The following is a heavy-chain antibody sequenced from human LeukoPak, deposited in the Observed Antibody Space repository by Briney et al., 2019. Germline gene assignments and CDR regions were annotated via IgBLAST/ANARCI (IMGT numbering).Heavy chain of an antibody. CDR2: ISGSGGST. D-gene: IGHD3-22*01. CDR3: AKTTGTYYYDSSGYVVNY. V-gene: IGHV3-23*01. J-gene: IGHJ4*02. CDR1: GFTFSSYA. Sequence: GGSLRLSCAASGFTFSSYAMSWVRQAPGKGLEWISAISGSGGSTYYANSVKGRFTISRDNSKNTLYLQMNSLRAEDTAVYYCAKTTGTYYYDSSGYVVNYWGQGTLVTVSS.